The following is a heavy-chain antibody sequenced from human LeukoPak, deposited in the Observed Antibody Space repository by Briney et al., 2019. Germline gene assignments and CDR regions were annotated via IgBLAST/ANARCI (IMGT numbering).Heavy chain of an antibody. CDR2: IYYSGST. CDR1: GGSISSSTYS. CDR3: ARWLVVGDNWFDP. D-gene: IGHD6-19*01. Sequence: SETLSLTCTVSGGSISSSTYSWGWIRQPPGKGLEWIGSIYYSGSTYYNPSLKSRVTISVDTSKNQFSLKLSSVTAADTAVYYCARWLVVGDNWFDPWGQGTLVTVSS. J-gene: IGHJ5*02. V-gene: IGHV4-39*01.